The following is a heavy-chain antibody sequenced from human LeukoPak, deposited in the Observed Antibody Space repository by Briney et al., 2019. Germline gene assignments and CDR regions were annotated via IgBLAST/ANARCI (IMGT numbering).Heavy chain of an antibody. V-gene: IGHV1-18*01. J-gene: IGHJ4*02. D-gene: IGHD3-22*01. CDR3: ARVRSYDSSGYSDY. Sequence: ASVKVSCKASGYTFTSYGISWVRQAPGQGHEWMGWISAYNGNTNYAQKLQGRVTMTTDTSTSTAYMELRSLRSDDTAVYYCARVRSYDSSGYSDYWGQGTLVTVSS. CDR1: GYTFTSYG. CDR2: ISAYNGNT.